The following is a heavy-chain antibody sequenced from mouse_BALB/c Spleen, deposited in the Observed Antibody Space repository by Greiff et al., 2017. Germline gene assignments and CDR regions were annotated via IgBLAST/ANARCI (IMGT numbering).Heavy chain of an antibody. CDR2: INPSTGYT. V-gene: IGHV1-7*01. J-gene: IGHJ2*01. CDR3: ARWSYGSLDY. CDR1: GYTFTSYW. Sequence: VQLQESGAELAKPGASVKMSCKASGYTFTSYWMHWVKQRPGQGLEWIGYINPSTGYTEYNQKFKDKATLTADKSSSTAYMQLSSLTSEDSAVYYCARWSYGSLDYWGQGTTLTVSS. D-gene: IGHD1-1*01.